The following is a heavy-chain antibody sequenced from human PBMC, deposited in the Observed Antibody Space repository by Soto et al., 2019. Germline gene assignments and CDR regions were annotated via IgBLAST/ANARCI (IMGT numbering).Heavy chain of an antibody. V-gene: IGHV4-61*01. CDR2: IYYSGST. J-gene: IGHJ6*02. D-gene: IGHD3-3*01. CDR3: ARGDDFWSGYSAYYYYGMDV. Sequence: QVQLQESGPGLVKPSETLSLTCTVSGGSVSSGSYYWSWIRQPPGKGLEWIGYIYYSGSTNYNPSLKSRVTISVDTSKNQFSLKLSSVTAADTAVYYCARGDDFWSGYSAYYYYGMDVWGQGTTVTVSS. CDR1: GGSVSSGSYY.